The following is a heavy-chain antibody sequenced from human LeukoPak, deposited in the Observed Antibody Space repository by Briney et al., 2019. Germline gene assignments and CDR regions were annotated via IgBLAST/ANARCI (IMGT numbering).Heavy chain of an antibody. CDR1: GFTFSNAW. Sequence: GGSLRLSCAASGFTFSNAWMSWVRQAPGKGLEWVGRIKSKTDGGTADYAAPVKGRFTISRDDSKNTLYLQMNSLKTEDTAVYYCTTGIAAAGFDYWGQGTLVTVSS. CDR2: IKSKTDGGTA. V-gene: IGHV3-15*01. CDR3: TTGIAAAGFDY. J-gene: IGHJ4*02. D-gene: IGHD6-13*01.